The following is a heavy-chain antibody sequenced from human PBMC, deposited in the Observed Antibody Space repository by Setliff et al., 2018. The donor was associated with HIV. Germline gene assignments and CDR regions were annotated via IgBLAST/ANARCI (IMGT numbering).Heavy chain of an antibody. Sequence: SETLSLTCTVSGASISSGTYYWSWIRQPAGKGLEWIGHFYTTGSTNYNPSLKGRVTISLDTSKNQFSLRLSSVTAADTAVYYCARAFLLVPAARDYYYYMDVWGKGTTVTVSS. D-gene: IGHD2-2*01. CDR1: GASISSGTYY. CDR3: ARAFLLVPAARDYYYYMDV. CDR2: FYTTGST. J-gene: IGHJ6*03. V-gene: IGHV4-61*09.